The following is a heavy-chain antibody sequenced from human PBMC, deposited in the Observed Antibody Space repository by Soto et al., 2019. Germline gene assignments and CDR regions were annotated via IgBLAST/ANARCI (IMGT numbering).Heavy chain of an antibody. Sequence: VQLVQSGAEVKKPGSSVKVSCRASGATFRSYAFTWVRQAPGQGLEWMGGISPIFGSTNYARQFQGRVTISADDSASTAYMELNRLSSEDPAVYYCAGDYTVYDWYGRDGWGHWTMVTVSS. CDR2: ISPIFGST. D-gene: IGHD4-17*01. CDR3: AGDYTVYDWYGRDG. V-gene: IGHV1-69*01. CDR1: GATFRSYA. J-gene: IGHJ6*02.